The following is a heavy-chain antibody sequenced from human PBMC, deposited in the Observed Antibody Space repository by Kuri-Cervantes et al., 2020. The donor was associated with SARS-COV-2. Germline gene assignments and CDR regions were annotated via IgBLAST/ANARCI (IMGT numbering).Heavy chain of an antibody. D-gene: IGHD3-10*01. CDR3: ARAPPVLLWFGEPPGGFDY. CDR2: ISYDGSNK. J-gene: IGHJ4*02. CDR1: GFTFSSYA. Sequence: GESLKISCAASGFTFSSYAMHWVRQAPGKGLEWVAVISYDGSNKYYADSVKGRFTISRDNSKNTLYLQMNSLRAEDTAVYYCARAPPVLLWFGEPPGGFDYWGQGTLVTVSS. V-gene: IGHV3-30*04.